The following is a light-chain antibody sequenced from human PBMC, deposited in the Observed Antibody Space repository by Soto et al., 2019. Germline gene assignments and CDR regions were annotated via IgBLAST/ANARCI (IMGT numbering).Light chain of an antibody. CDR1: SSNIGSHT. V-gene: IGLV1-44*01. Sequence: QSVLTQPPSTSGTPGQRVAISCSGTSSNIGSHTVNWYQQLPGTAPKLLIYGDDQRPSGVPDRFSGSKSGTSASLAISGLHPEDEVDSYCASWDDRLNGPVFGGGTKLTVL. J-gene: IGLJ3*02. CDR2: GDD. CDR3: ASWDDRLNGPV.